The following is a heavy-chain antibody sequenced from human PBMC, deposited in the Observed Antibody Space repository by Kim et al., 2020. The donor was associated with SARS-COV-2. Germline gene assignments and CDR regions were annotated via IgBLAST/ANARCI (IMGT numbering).Heavy chain of an antibody. CDR3: AKATIMVRGLSYYFDY. J-gene: IGHJ4*02. Sequence: GGSLRLSCAASGFTFSSYAMSWVRQAPGKGLEWVSTISSTSSGGGTFYADSVKGRFTISRDTSKNTLYLQMNSLRAEDTAVYYCAKATIMVRGLSYYFDYWGQGTLVTVSS. V-gene: IGHV3-23*01. CDR1: GFTFSSYA. D-gene: IGHD3-10*01. CDR2: ISSTSSGGGT.